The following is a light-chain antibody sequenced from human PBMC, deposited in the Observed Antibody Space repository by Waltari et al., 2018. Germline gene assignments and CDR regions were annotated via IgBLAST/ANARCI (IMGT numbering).Light chain of an antibody. CDR3: QKYGTLPAT. CDR2: DAP. V-gene: IGKV3-20*01. Sequence: EIVLTQSPGTLSLSPGERATLSCGASQSVSRTLAWYQQKPAQPPRLLIYDAPTRAPGIPDRFSGSGSGTDFSLTISRVEPEDFAVYYCQKYGTLPATFGQGTKVEIK. J-gene: IGKJ1*01. CDR1: QSVSRT.